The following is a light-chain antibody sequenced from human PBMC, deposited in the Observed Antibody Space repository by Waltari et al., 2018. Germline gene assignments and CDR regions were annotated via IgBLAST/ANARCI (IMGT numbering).Light chain of an antibody. Sequence: EIVMTQSPATLSVSPGESATLSCRASQSIRNNLACYQQKPGQAPRLLIHSTSIWAPGIPTRFNGSGSGTEFTLSISSLQSEDFALYYCHHYNNWGTFGQGTKVEFK. CDR1: QSIRNN. J-gene: IGKJ1*01. CDR3: HHYNNWGT. CDR2: STS. V-gene: IGKV3-15*01.